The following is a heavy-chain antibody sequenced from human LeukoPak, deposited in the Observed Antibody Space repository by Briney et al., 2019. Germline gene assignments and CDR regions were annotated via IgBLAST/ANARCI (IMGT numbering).Heavy chain of an antibody. Sequence: PSETLSLTCTVSRGSITSGNYYWNWTRQPAGKGLEWVGRIYMRGNTNYNPSLKSRVVISMDTSKNQFSLRLTSVTAADTAVYFCAREGDWSALDFWGQGTLVTVSS. CDR3: AREGDWSALDF. V-gene: IGHV4-61*02. D-gene: IGHD2-21*01. CDR1: RGSITSGNYY. J-gene: IGHJ4*02. CDR2: IYMRGNT.